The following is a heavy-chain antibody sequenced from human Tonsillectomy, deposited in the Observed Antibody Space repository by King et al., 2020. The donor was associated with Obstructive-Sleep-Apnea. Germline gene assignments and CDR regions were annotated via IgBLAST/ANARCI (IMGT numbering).Heavy chain of an antibody. V-gene: IGHV3-21*01. J-gene: IGHJ4*02. CDR2: ISSSSRYI. CDR1: GFTLSSES. CDR3: ARYSSGWYMTY. D-gene: IGHD6-19*01. Sequence: GQKGEAGGGRVKRGGELRGRWADSGFTLSSESMNWGRQAPGKGREGVSSISSSSRYIYYAESVKGRFTISRNKAKNSLYLQMNSLRAEDTAVYYCARYSSGWYMTYWGQGTLVTVSS.